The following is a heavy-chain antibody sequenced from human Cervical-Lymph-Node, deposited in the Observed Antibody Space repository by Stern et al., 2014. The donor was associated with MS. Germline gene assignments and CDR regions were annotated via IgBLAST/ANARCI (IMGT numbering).Heavy chain of an antibody. CDR1: GYTFTSYF. D-gene: IGHD1-7*01. CDR2: INHRGGST. CDR3: ARSAVGLELGMDV. Sequence: VQLVESGAEVKKPGASVRVSCRASGYTFTSYFIHWVRQAPGKGLEWMAMINHRGGSTNYAHQCQGRVTLTRDTSTTTVYMDLSSLTSADTAVYYCARSAVGLELGMDVWGQGTTVTVSS. J-gene: IGHJ6*02. V-gene: IGHV1-46*01.